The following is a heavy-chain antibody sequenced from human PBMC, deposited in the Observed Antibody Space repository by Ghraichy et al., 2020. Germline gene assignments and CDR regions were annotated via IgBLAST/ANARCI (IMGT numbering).Heavy chain of an antibody. Sequence: ASVKVSCKASGYTFTSYAMHWVRQAPGQRLEWMGWINAGNGNTEYSQKFQDRVTITRDTSASTAYMKLSSLRSEDTAVYYCARNSYDPINEKYNWFDPWGQGTLVTVSS. V-gene: IGHV1-3*01. J-gene: IGHJ5*02. CDR1: GYTFTSYA. D-gene: IGHD3-22*01. CDR3: ARNSYDPINEKYNWFDP. CDR2: INAGNGNT.